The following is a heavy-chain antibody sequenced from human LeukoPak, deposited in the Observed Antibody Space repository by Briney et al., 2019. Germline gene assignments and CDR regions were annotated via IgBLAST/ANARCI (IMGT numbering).Heavy chain of an antibody. Sequence: SETLSLTCTVSGGSISSNIYYWGWIRQPPGKGLEWVGSIHYSGSTYYNPSLKSRVAISVDTSKNQFSLRLNSVTAADTAMYYCARGSGTYYVYNWFHPWGQGTLVTVSS. J-gene: IGHJ5*02. V-gene: IGHV4-39*07. CDR1: GGSISSNIYY. D-gene: IGHD3-10*01. CDR2: IHYSGST. CDR3: ARGSGTYYVYNWFHP.